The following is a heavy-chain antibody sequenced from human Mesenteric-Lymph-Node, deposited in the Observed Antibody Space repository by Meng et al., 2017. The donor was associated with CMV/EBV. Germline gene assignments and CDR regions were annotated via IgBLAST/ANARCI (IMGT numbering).Heavy chain of an antibody. V-gene: IGHV3-23*01. CDR2: ISGSGDDT. CDR1: GFTFSSFA. J-gene: IGHJ4*02. Sequence: LSLTCAASGFTFSSFALSWVRQAPGKGLEWVSAISGSGDDTYYPDSVKGRFTISRDNSRDILYLQMNSLRAEDTAIYYCAKDMRIRGVPHFDYWGQGTLVTVSS. CDR3: AKDMRIRGVPHFDY. D-gene: IGHD3-10*01.